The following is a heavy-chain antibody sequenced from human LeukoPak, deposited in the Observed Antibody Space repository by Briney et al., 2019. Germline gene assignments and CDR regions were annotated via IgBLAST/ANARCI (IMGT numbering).Heavy chain of an antibody. CDR3: ARDQPYGGISYYYYGMDV. CDR2: INAGNGNT. D-gene: IGHD3-16*01. V-gene: IGHV1-3*01. J-gene: IGHJ6*02. Sequence: ASVKVSCKASGYTFTSYAMHWVRQAPGQRLEWMGWINAGNGNTKYSQKFQGRVTITRDTSASTAYMELSSLRSEDTAVYYCARDQPYGGISYYYYGMDVWGQGTTVTVSS. CDR1: GYTFTSYA.